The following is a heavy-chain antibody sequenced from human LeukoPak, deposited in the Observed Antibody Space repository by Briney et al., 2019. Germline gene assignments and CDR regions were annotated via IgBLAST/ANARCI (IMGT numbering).Heavy chain of an antibody. CDR1: GYTFTGYY. CDR3: ARDSPPLDDYDSSGYPQYYFDY. CDR2: INPNSGGT. V-gene: IGHV1-2*02. D-gene: IGHD3-22*01. Sequence: GASVKVSCKASGYTFTGYYMHWVRQAPGQGLEWMGWINPNSGGTNYAQKFQGRVTMTRDTSISTAYMELSRLRSDDTAVYYCARDSPPLDDYDSSGYPQYYFDYWGQGTLVTVSS. J-gene: IGHJ4*02.